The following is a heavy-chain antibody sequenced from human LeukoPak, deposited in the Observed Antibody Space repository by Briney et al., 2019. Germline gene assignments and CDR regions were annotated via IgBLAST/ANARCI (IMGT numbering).Heavy chain of an antibody. J-gene: IGHJ4*02. CDR3: AKDRDKGNYYFDY. Sequence: GGSLRISCAASVFTFSSYGMHWVRQAPGKGLKWVAFIRYDGSDKDYVDSVKGRFTISRDNSKNTLYLQMNSLRAEDTAVYYCAKDRDKGNYYFDYWGQGTLVTVSS. D-gene: IGHD1-7*01. V-gene: IGHV3-30*02. CDR2: IRYDGSDK. CDR1: VFTFSSYG.